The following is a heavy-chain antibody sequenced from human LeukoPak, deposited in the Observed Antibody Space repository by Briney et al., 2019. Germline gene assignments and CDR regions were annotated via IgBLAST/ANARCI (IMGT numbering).Heavy chain of an antibody. CDR1: GFTVSSNY. D-gene: IGHD3-22*01. Sequence: QPGGSLRLSCAASGFTVSSNYMSWVRQAPGKGLEWVSVIYSGGSTYHADSVKGRFTISRDNSKNTLYLQMNSLRAEDTAVYYCARSNGAHYYDSSGYIDYWGQGTLVTVSS. CDR2: IYSGGST. CDR3: ARSNGAHYYDSSGYIDY. V-gene: IGHV3-53*01. J-gene: IGHJ4*02.